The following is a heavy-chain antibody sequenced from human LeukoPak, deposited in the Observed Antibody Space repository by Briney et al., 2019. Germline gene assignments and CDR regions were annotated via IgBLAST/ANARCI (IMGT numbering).Heavy chain of an antibody. Sequence: NSGGSLRLSCAASGFTFSDYYMSWIRQAPGKGLEWVSYISSSSYTNYANSVKGRFTISRDNAKNSLYLQMNSLRAEDTAVYYCARSPRYCSSTSCQGGNWFDPWGQGTLVTVSS. CDR3: ARSPRYCSSTSCQGGNWFDP. D-gene: IGHD2-2*01. J-gene: IGHJ5*02. CDR1: GFTFSDYY. V-gene: IGHV3-11*03. CDR2: ISSSSYT.